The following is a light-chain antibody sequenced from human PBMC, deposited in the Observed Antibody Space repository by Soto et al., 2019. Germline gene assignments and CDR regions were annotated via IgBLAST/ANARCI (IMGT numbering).Light chain of an antibody. CDR3: QQRSNWPLLT. V-gene: IGKV3-11*01. Sequence: ENVLTQSPATLSLSPGERATLSCRSSQSVSSYLAWYQQKPGQAPRLLIYDASNRATGIPDRFSGSGSGTDFTLTISSLEPEDFAVYYCQQRSNWPLLTFGGGTKVDIK. J-gene: IGKJ4*01. CDR2: DAS. CDR1: QSVSSY.